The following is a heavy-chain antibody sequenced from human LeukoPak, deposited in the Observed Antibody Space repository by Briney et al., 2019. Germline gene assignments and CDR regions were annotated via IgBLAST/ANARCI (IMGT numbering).Heavy chain of an antibody. J-gene: IGHJ4*02. V-gene: IGHV3-21*03. CDR2: IISSGSYI. CDR1: GLTLSSYT. D-gene: IGHD2-2*01. CDR3: ARDFGGYCSSSNCYLGWLDY. Sequence: PGGSLRFSGAASGLTLSSYTMNWFGKAPGKGLEWVSSIISSGSYIYYADSVKGRFTISRDNAKNSLYLQMNSLRAEDTAVYYCARDFGGYCSSSNCYLGWLDYWGQGTLVTVSS.